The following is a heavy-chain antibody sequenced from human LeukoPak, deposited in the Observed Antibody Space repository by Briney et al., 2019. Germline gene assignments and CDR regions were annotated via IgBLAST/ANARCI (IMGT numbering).Heavy chain of an antibody. D-gene: IGHD7-27*01. J-gene: IGHJ4*02. V-gene: IGHV4-39*02. CDR3: ARDTIPPRNATEQKTGTYY. CDR2: IYYRGNT. Sequence: PSDTLSLTCTVSGGSISTSNYYWAWIRQPPGKGLQWIGSIYYRGNTYYNPSLKSRVTMSVDTSKNQFSLRLTSVTAADTALYYCARDTIPPRNATEQKTGTYYWGQGTLVTVSS. CDR1: GGSISTSNYY.